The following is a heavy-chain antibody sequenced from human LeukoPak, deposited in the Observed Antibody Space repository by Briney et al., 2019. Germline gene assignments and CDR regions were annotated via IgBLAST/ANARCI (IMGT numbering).Heavy chain of an antibody. Sequence: GESLKISCQGSGYNFTNYWIGWVRQMPGKGLEWMGRIDPSDSYTNYSPSFQGHVTISADKSFSTAYLQWTSLKASDTAMYYCARHAKAYGSSCDYWGQGTLVTVSS. CDR1: GYNFTNYW. CDR3: ARHAKAYGSSCDY. CDR2: IDPSDSYT. J-gene: IGHJ4*02. D-gene: IGHD6-13*01. V-gene: IGHV5-10-1*01.